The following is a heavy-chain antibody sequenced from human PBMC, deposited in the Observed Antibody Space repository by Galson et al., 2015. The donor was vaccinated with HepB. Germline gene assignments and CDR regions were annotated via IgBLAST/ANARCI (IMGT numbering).Heavy chain of an antibody. Sequence: SLRLSCAASGFTFSGSAMHWVRQASGKGLEWVGRIRSKVNSYATAYAASVKGRFTISRDDSKNTAYLQMNSLKTEDTAVYYCTSEVVTHSFADYWGQGTLVTVSS. CDR2: IRSKVNSYAT. D-gene: IGHD3-22*01. J-gene: IGHJ4*02. CDR3: TSEVVTHSFADY. V-gene: IGHV3-73*01. CDR1: GFTFSGSA.